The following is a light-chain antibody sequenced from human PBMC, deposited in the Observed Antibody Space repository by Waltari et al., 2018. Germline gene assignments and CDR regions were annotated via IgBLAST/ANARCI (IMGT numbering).Light chain of an antibody. CDR2: ANN. J-gene: IGLJ3*02. Sequence: QYVLTQPPSVSAAPGKKVTITWSGSRANNENNYVTWYHHLPVTTPKVLIYANNKRPSGIPDRFSGSKSGASATLGISGLQTGDEADYYCGTWDSSLSAWVFGGGTKLTVL. CDR3: GTWDSSLSAWV. V-gene: IGLV1-51*01. CDR1: RANNENNY.